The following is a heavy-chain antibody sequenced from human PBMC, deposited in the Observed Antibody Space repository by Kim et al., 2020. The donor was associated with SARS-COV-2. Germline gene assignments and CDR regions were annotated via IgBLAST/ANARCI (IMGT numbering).Heavy chain of an antibody. V-gene: IGHV3-33*01. J-gene: IGHJ4*02. CDR2: IWYDGSNK. Sequence: GGSLRLSCAASGFTFSSYGMHWVRQAPGKGLEWVAVIWYDGSNKYYADSVKGRFTISRDNSKNTLYLQMNSLRAEDTAVYYCARDETTVVTPLDYWGQGTLVTVSS. D-gene: IGHD4-17*01. CDR3: ARDETTVVTPLDY. CDR1: GFTFSSYG.